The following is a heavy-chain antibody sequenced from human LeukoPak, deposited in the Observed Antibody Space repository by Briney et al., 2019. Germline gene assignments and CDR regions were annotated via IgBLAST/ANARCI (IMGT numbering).Heavy chain of an antibody. V-gene: IGHV3-53*01. Sequence: GGSLRLSRAASRISVSNNYMSWVRQAPGKGLEFVSVIYAGGGTFYADSVKGRFTISRDNSKNTLYLQMNSLRAEDTAVYYCAKDIWFGPPWGQGTLVTVSS. CDR1: RISVSNNY. CDR3: AKDIWFGPP. D-gene: IGHD3-10*01. CDR2: IYAGGGT. J-gene: IGHJ5*02.